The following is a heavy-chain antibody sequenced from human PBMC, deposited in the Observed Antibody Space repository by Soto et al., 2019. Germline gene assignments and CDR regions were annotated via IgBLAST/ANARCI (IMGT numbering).Heavy chain of an antibody. D-gene: IGHD6-13*01. V-gene: IGHV1-24*01. CDR1: GYTLTELS. CDR2: FDPEDGET. Sequence: ASVKVSCKVSGYTLTELSMHWVRQAPGKGLEWMGGFDPEDGETIYAQKFQGRVTMTEDTSTDTAYMELSSLRSEDTAVYYCATPPRPAKRLTVAGTGIDSWGQGTLVTVPS. CDR3: ATPPRPAKRLTVAGTGIDS. J-gene: IGHJ4*02.